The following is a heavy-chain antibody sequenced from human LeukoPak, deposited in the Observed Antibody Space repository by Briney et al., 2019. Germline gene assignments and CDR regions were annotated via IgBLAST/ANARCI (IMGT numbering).Heavy chain of an antibody. D-gene: IGHD5-12*01. CDR2: INPSGRT. J-gene: IGHJ4*02. CDR1: SGSLSDKY. CDR3: ARLSGYHFDY. V-gene: IGHV4-34*01. Sequence: KPSETLSLTCGVYSGSLSDKYWSWIRQPPGKGLEWIGEINPSGRTNYNPSLKSRVTMSIDTSKNQFSLKLSSVTAADTAVYYCARLSGYHFDYWGQGARVTVSS.